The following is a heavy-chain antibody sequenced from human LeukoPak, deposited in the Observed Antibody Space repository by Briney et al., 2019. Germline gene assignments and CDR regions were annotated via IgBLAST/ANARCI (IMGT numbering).Heavy chain of an antibody. V-gene: IGHV4-39*07. Sequence: PSETLSLTCTVSGDSISTSLHYWGWIRQPPGEGLQWIGSTYYSGSAYYNPSLKSRVTISVDTSKNYFSLKLTSVTAADTAMYYCARVGYYDSSHYYGMDVWGQGTTVTVTS. CDR1: GDSISTSLHY. J-gene: IGHJ6*02. D-gene: IGHD3-22*01. CDR3: ARVGYYDSSHYYGMDV. CDR2: TYYSGSA.